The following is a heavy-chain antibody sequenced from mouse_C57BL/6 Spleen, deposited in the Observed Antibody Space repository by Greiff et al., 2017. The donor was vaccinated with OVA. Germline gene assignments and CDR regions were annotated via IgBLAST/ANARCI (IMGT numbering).Heavy chain of an antibody. D-gene: IGHD1-1*01. CDR2: IYIGNGYT. V-gene: IGHV1-58*01. CDR3: ARRTHYYGSPYWYFDV. Sequence: EVQRVESGAELVRPGSSVKMSCKTSGYTFTSYGINWVKQRPGQGLEWIGYIYIGNGYTEYNEKFKGKATLTSDTSSSTAYMQLSSLTSEDSAIYFCARRTHYYGSPYWYFDVWGTGTTVTVSS. CDR1: GYTFTSYG. J-gene: IGHJ1*03.